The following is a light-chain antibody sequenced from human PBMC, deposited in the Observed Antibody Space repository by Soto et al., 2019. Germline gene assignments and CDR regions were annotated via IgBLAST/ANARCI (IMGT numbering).Light chain of an antibody. CDR3: QQSFNTPYT. J-gene: IGKJ2*01. CDR1: QSINYY. CDR2: TAA. Sequence: DIQMTQSPSSLSASIGDRVIITCRASQSINYYLNWYQQQPGKAPKLLVSTAASLRSGVPSRFSGIASGTDFAHTISSLQPEDFATYYCQQSFNTPYTFGQRTKLEI. V-gene: IGKV1-39*01.